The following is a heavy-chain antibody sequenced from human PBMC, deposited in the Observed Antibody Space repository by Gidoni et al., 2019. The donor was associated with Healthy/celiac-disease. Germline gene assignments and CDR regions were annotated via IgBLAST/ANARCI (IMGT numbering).Heavy chain of an antibody. V-gene: IGHV1-2*04. Sequence: QVQLVQSGAEVKKPGASVKVSCKASGYTFTGYYMHWVRQAPGQGLEWMGWINPNSGGTNYAQKFQGWVTMTRDTSISTAYMELSRLRSDDTAVYYCARGVASLAAHWYFDLWGRGTLVTVSS. J-gene: IGHJ2*01. CDR2: INPNSGGT. D-gene: IGHD6-6*01. CDR1: GYTFTGYY. CDR3: ARGVASLAAHWYFDL.